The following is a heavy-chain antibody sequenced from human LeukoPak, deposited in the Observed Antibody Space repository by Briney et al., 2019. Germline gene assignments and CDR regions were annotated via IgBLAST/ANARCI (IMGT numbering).Heavy chain of an antibody. V-gene: IGHV3-30*18. D-gene: IGHD6-19*01. CDR2: ISYDGIYK. CDR3: AKDRSTGWYAGFDF. Sequence: SGGSLRLSCAASGFTFSSYGMHWVRQAPGKGLEWVAYISYDGIYKNYTDSVKGRFTIARDNSKTTLYLQMISLRPEDSAVYFCAKDRSTGWYAGFDFWGQGTLVTVS. CDR1: GFTFSSYG. J-gene: IGHJ5*01.